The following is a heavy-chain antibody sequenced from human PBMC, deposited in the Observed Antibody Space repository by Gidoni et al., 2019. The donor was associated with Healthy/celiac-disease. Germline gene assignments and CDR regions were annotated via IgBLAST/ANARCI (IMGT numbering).Heavy chain of an antibody. Sequence: QVQPVQSGAAVKKPGASVKVSCKASGYTCTSYDINWGRQDTGHGLEWMGWVNPNSGNTGYAQTFQGRVTMTRNTSISTAYMELCSLRSEDTAVYYCARAPYDFWSGYYSYYYYGMDVWGQGTTVTVSS. V-gene: IGHV1-8*01. CDR1: GYTCTSYD. CDR2: VNPNSGNT. D-gene: IGHD3-3*01. J-gene: IGHJ6*02. CDR3: ARAPYDFWSGYYSYYYYGMDV.